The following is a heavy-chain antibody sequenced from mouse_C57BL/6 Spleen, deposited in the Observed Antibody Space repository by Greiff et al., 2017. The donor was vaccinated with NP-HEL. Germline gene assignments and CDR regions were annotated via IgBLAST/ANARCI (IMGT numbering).Heavy chain of an antibody. V-gene: IGHV1-69*01. D-gene: IGHD2-1*01. CDR3: ARGHGTFLAY. J-gene: IGHJ2*01. Sequence: QVQLQQPGAELVMPGASVKLSCKASGYTFTSYWMHWVKQRPGQGLEWIGEIDPSDSYTNYNQKFKGKSTLTVDKSSSTAYMQLSSLTSEDSAVYYCARGHGTFLAYWGQGTTLTVSS. CDR1: GYTFTSYW. CDR2: IDPSDSYT.